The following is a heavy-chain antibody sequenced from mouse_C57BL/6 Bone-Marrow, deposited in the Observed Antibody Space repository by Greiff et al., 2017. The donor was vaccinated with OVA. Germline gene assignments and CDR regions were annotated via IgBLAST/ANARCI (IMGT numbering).Heavy chain of an antibody. CDR1: GYTFTSYW. D-gene: IGHD1-1*01. V-gene: IGHV1-55*01. CDR3: ARGLYGSSYQRHFDY. J-gene: IGHJ2*01. CDR2: IYPGSGST. Sequence: QVQLQQPGAELVKPGASVKMSCKASGYTFTSYWITWVKQRPGQGLEWIGDIYPGSGSTNYNEKFKSKATLTVDTSSSTAYMQLSSLTSEDSAVYYGARGLYGSSYQRHFDYWGQGTTLTVSS.